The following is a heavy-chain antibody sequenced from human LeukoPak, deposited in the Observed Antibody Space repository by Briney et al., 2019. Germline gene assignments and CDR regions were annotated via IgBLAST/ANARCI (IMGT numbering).Heavy chain of an antibody. Sequence: GGSLRLSCAASGFTFSNYYMSWIRQAPGKGLEWVSYISSSSSYTNYADSVKGRFTISRDNAKNSLYLQMNSLRAEDTAVYYCAREMNYYGSGSYGRDYWGQGTLVTVSS. J-gene: IGHJ4*02. D-gene: IGHD3-10*01. CDR3: AREMNYYGSGSYGRDY. CDR2: ISSSSSYT. CDR1: GFTFSNYY. V-gene: IGHV3-11*06.